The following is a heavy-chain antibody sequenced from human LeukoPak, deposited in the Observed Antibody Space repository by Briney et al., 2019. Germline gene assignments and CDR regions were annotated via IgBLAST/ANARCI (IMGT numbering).Heavy chain of an antibody. CDR1: GFTFSSYG. Sequence: GGSLRLSCVASGFTFSSYGMHWVRQAPGKGLEWVAVISYDGSNKYYADSVKGRFTISRDNSKNTLYLQMNSLRAEDTAVYYCAKDGYDSVLSGYWGQGTLVTASS. J-gene: IGHJ4*02. CDR3: AKDGYDSVLSGY. D-gene: IGHD3-22*01. V-gene: IGHV3-30*18. CDR2: ISYDGSNK.